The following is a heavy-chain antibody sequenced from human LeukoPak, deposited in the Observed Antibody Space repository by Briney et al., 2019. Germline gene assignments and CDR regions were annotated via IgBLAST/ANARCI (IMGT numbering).Heavy chain of an antibody. J-gene: IGHJ6*03. CDR2: IYADGT. CDR1: GDSITSGNYY. D-gene: IGHD5-18*01. V-gene: IGHV4-61*02. CDR3: ARAREDTATTNGCSYYYYYYMDV. Sequence: SETLSLTCIVSGDSITSGNYYWSWIRQPAGKGLEWIGRIYADGTNYNPSLKSRVTISIDTSKNQFSLKMTSVTAADTAVYYCARAREDTATTNGCSYYYYYYMDVWGKGTTVTVSS.